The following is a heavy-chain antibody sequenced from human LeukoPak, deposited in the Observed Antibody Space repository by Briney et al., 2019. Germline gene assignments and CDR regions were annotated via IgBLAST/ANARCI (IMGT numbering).Heavy chain of an antibody. Sequence: GGSLRLSCAASGFTFSSYSMNWVRQAPGKGLEWISLIGGSGGTYYRDSVKGRFTVSRDNSKNTLFLQMNSLRGEDTAVYYCARVYSRVGPFDYWGQGTLVTVSS. CDR1: GFTFSSYS. V-gene: IGHV3-23*01. D-gene: IGHD6-13*01. CDR3: ARVYSRVGPFDY. J-gene: IGHJ4*02. CDR2: IGGSGGT.